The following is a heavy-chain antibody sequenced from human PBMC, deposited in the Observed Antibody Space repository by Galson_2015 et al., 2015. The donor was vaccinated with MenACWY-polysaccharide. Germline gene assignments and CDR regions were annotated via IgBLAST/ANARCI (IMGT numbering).Heavy chain of an antibody. CDR2: IRFDAKNK. CDR1: GFTFSNVG. V-gene: IGHV3-30*02. Sequence: SLRLSCAASGFTFSNVGMHWVRQAPGKGLEWVTFIRFDAKNKYFEDSVKGRFTISRDNSKNTLYLQMNSLREDDTAVYYFVKGPSPSWSVDYWGQGTQVPGSS. J-gene: IGHJ4*02. CDR3: VKGPSPSWSVDY. D-gene: IGHD6-13*01.